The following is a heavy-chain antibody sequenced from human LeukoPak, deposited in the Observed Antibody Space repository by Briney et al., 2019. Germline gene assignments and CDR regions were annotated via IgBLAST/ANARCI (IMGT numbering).Heavy chain of an antibody. CDR3: ARALYYFDY. CDR2: ISSYSSYT. V-gene: IGHV3-11*05. Sequence: GGSLRLSCAASGFTFSDNYMSWIRQAPGKGLEWVSYISSYSSYTNYADSVKGRFTISRDNAKNSLYLQMNSLRAEDTAVYYCARALYYFDYWGQGTLVTVSS. CDR1: GFTFSDNY. J-gene: IGHJ4*02.